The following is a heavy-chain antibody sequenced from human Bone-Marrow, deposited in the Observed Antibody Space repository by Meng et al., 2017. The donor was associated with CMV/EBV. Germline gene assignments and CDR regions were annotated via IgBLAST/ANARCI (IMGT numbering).Heavy chain of an antibody. CDR1: GFTFSSYW. CDR2: IKQDGSEK. V-gene: IGHV3-7*01. J-gene: IGHJ4*02. D-gene: IGHD6-13*01. Sequence: GGSLRLSCAASGFTFSSYWMSWVRQAPGKGLEWVANIKQDGSEKYYVYSVKGRFTISRDNAKNSLYLQMNSLRAEDTAVYYCARVKGIAAAGADFFDYWGQGTLVTVSS. CDR3: ARVKGIAAAGADFFDY.